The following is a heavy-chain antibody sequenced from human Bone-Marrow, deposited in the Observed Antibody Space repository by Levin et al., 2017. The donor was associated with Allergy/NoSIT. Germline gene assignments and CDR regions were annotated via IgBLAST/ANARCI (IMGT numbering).Heavy chain of an antibody. J-gene: IGHJ5*02. D-gene: IGHD6-13*01. V-gene: IGHV2-70*01. CDR3: ARVSLHYSSSWYHRGFDP. Sequence: SGPTLVKPTQTLTLTCTFSGFSLSTSGMCVSWIRQPPGKALEWLALIDWDDDKYYSTSLKTRLTISKDTSKNQVVLTMTNMDPVDTATYYCARVSLHYSSSWYHRGFDPWGQGTLVTVSS. CDR2: IDWDDDK. CDR1: GFSLSTSGMC.